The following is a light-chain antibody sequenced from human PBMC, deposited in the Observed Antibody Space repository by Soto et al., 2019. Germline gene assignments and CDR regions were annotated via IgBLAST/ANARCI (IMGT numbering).Light chain of an antibody. Sequence: QSALTQPASVSGSPGQSITISCTGTSRDVGGYNYVSWYQQHPGKAPKVMIYEVNNRPSGDSDRFSGSKSGNTASLTISGLQAEDEAVYFCSSYTGSSTLGEMFGGGTQLTVL. CDR3: SSYTGSSTLGEM. CDR1: SRDVGGYNY. J-gene: IGLJ3*02. CDR2: EVN. V-gene: IGLV2-14*01.